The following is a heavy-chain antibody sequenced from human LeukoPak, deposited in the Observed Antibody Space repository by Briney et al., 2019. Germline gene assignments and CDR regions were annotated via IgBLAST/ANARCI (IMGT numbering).Heavy chain of an antibody. J-gene: IGHJ3*02. CDR1: GYIFTSYD. Sequence: GASVKVSCKASGYIFTSYDINWVRQATGQGLEWMGWMNPNSGNTGYAQKFQGRVTITRNTSISTAYMELSSLRSEDTAVYYCARNVLRGGGNAFDIWGQGTMVTVSS. CDR2: MNPNSGNT. D-gene: IGHD1-26*01. CDR3: ARNVLRGGGNAFDI. V-gene: IGHV1-8*03.